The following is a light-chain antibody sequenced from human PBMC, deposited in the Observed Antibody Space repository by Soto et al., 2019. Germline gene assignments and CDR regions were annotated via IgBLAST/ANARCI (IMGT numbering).Light chain of an antibody. Sequence: QSSLTQPPSVSGSPGQSVTISCTVTSSDVGDYEHVSWYQQAPGTAPKLIIFDVTNRPSGVPDRFSGSKSGNTPSLTIFGLQAEDEADYYCSSYAGSNNLVFGGGTKLTVL. CDR3: SSYAGSNNLV. V-gene: IGLV2-18*02. J-gene: IGLJ3*02. CDR2: DVT. CDR1: SSDVGDYEH.